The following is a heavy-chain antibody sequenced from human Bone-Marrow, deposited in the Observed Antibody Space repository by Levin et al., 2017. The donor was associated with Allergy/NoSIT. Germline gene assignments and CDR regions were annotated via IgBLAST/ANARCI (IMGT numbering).Heavy chain of an antibody. V-gene: IGHV4-4*02. J-gene: IGHJ6*03. D-gene: IGHD3-9*01. CDR2: IYHSGST. Sequence: SLTCAVSGGSISSSNWWSWVRQPPGKGLEWIGEIYHSGSTNYNPSLKSRVTISVDKSKNQFSLKLSSVTAADTAVYYCARFCPCGYFDWLYPDYYYDYMDVWGKGTTVTVSS. CDR1: GGSISSSNW. CDR3: ARFCPCGYFDWLYPDYYYDYMDV.